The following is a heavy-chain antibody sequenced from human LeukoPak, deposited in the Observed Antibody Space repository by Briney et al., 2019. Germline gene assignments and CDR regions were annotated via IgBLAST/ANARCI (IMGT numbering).Heavy chain of an antibody. D-gene: IGHD5-18*01. CDR2: IYHSGST. Sequence: PAETLSLTCTVSGYSISSGYYWGSIRQPPGKGLEWIGSIYHSGSTHYNPSLKSRDTISIDTSKNHFSLRLSTVTAEDTAVYYCARGVNWLPGTVNIWGQGKMVTVSS. CDR1: GYSISSGYY. J-gene: IGHJ3*02. CDR3: ARGVNWLPGTVNI. V-gene: IGHV4-38-2*02.